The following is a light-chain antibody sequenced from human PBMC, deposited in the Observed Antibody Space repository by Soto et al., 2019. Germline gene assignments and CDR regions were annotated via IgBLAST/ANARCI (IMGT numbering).Light chain of an antibody. Sequence: DIQLTQSPSFLSASVGDRVTITCQASQGIRNFLAWYQQKLGKAPKLLIYAASTLESGVSLRFSGSGSGTEFTLTISNLQPEDFATYYCQHLNSYPRALAFGGGTKVDIK. CDR1: QGIRNF. V-gene: IGKV1-9*01. J-gene: IGKJ4*01. CDR2: AAS. CDR3: QHLNSYPRALA.